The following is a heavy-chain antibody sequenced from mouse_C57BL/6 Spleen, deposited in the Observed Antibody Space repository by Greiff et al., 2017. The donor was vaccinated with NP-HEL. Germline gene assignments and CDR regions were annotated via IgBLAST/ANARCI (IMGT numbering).Heavy chain of an antibody. V-gene: IGHV1-55*01. CDR1: GYTFTSYW. CDR2: IYPGSGST. CDR3: ARFLYYYGSSYGY. D-gene: IGHD1-1*01. Sequence: VQLQQPGAELVKPGASVKMSCKASGYTFTSYWITWVKQRPGQGLEWIGDIYPGSGSTNYNEKFKSKATLTVDTSSSTAYMQLSSLTSEDSAVYYCARFLYYYGSSYGYWGQGTTLTVSS. J-gene: IGHJ2*01.